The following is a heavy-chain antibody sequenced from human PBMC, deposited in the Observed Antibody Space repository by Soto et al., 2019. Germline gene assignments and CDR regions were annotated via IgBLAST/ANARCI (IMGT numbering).Heavy chain of an antibody. V-gene: IGHV3-48*02. J-gene: IGHJ6*02. CDR1: GFAFSGYG. CDR2: VSNSGSMI. CDR3: ARGGWNYDCIDV. Sequence: GGSLRLSCEAFGFAFSGYGMNWVRQAPGKGMEWISSVSNSGSMIHYSASVKGRFTISRDNAMNSLYLQMNSLSDEDTAVYYCARGGWNYDCIDVWGQGTTVTVSS. D-gene: IGHD3-3*01.